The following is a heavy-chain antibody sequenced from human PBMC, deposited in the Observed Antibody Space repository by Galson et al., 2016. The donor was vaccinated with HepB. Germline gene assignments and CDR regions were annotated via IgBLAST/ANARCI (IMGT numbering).Heavy chain of an antibody. CDR3: ARGVATICSSSWYSTHYYYALDI. CDR2: IIPVFGTA. Sequence: SVKVSCKASGGTFSSYAISWVRQAPGQGLEWMGGIIPVFGTANYAQRFQGRVTVTADDSTTTAYMDLSSLRSEDTAVYYCARGVATICSSSWYSTHYYYALDIWGQGTTVTVSS. D-gene: IGHD6-13*01. CDR1: GGTFSSYA. V-gene: IGHV1-69*13. J-gene: IGHJ6*02.